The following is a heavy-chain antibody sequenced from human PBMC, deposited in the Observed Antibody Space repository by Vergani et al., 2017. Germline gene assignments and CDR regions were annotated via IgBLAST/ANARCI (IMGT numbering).Heavy chain of an antibody. D-gene: IGHD3-3*01. CDR1: GFTFSSYS. CDR2: ISGSGGST. J-gene: IGHJ6*02. CDR3: ARDLQLFGVVKDYYYYGMDV. V-gene: IGHV3-23*04. Sequence: EVQVVESGGGLVQPGGSLRLSCAASGFTFSSYSMNWVRQAPGKGLEWVSAISGSGGSTYYADSVKGRFTISRDNSKNTLYLQMNSLRAEDTAVYYCARDLQLFGVVKDYYYYGMDVWGQGTTVTVSS.